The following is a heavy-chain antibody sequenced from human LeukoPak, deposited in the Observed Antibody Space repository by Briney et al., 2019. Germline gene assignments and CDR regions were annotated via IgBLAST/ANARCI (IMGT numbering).Heavy chain of an antibody. V-gene: IGHV3-53*01. D-gene: IGHD6-13*01. Sequence: GGSLRLSCAASGFTVSSNYMSWVRQAPGKGLEWVSVIYSGSSTYYADSVKGRFTISRDNSKNTLYLQMSSLSAEDTAVYYCAKYSSSWQTDYWGQGTLVTVSS. CDR3: AKYSSSWQTDY. J-gene: IGHJ4*02. CDR2: IYSGSST. CDR1: GFTVSSNY.